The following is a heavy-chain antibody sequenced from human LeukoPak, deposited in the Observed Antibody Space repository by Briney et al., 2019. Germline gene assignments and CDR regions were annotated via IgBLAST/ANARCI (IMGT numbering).Heavy chain of an antibody. J-gene: IGHJ4*02. V-gene: IGHV3-30*03. CDR1: GFTFRSYG. D-gene: IGHD6-19*01. CDR3: ARDNKRFSGDY. Sequence: GGSLRLSCAASGFTFRSYGMHWVRRAPGKGLEWVALISDDGSNIYYADSVKGRFTISGDSSKNTLSLQMSSLRVEDTAVYYCARDNKRFSGDYWGQGTLVTVSS. CDR2: ISDDGSNI.